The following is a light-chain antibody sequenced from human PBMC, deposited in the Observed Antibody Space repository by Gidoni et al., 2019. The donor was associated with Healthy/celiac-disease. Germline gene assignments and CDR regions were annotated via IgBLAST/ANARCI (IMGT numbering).Light chain of an antibody. V-gene: IGKV3-15*01. CDR2: GAS. CDR3: QQYHNWPPIT. J-gene: IGKJ5*01. Sequence: EIVMTQSPATLSVSPGERATLSCRASQSVSSNLAWYQQKPGQAPRLLIYGASTRATAIPARFSGSGSGTEFTLTLSSLQSEYFAFYYCQQYHNWPPITFGQGTRLEIK. CDR1: QSVSSN.